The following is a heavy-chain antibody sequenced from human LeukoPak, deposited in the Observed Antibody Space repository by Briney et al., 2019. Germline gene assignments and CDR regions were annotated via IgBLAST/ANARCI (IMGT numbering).Heavy chain of an antibody. V-gene: IGHV4-4*02. CDR2: IYHSGST. CDR1: GGSISSSDW. J-gene: IGHJ4*02. CDR3: ASRRITMVRGPQIDY. D-gene: IGHD3-10*01. Sequence: SETLSLTCAVSGGSISSSDWWSWVRQPPGKGLEWIGEIYHSGSTNYNPSLKSRVTISVDKSKNQFSLKLSSVTAADTAVYYCASRRITMVRGPQIDYWGQGTLVTVSS.